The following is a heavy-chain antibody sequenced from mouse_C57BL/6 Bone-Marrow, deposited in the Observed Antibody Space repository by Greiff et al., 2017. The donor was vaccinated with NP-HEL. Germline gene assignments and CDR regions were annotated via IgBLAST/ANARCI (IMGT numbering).Heavy chain of an antibody. CDR3: AMTHAGGFAY. CDR1: GYTFTDYY. D-gene: IGHD2-13*01. Sequence: EVQLQQSGPELVKPGASVKISCKASGYTFTDYYMNWVKQSHGKSLEWIGDINPNNGGTSYNQKFKGKATLTVDKSSSTAYMELRSLTSEDSAVYYCAMTHAGGFAYWGQGTLVTVSA. CDR2: INPNNGGT. J-gene: IGHJ3*01. V-gene: IGHV1-26*01.